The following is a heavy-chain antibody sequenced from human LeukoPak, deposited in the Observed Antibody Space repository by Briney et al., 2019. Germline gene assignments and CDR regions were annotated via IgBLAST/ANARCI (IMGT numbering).Heavy chain of an antibody. J-gene: IGHJ5*02. V-gene: IGHV3-7*01. Sequence: PGGSLRLSCADSGFTFSSYWMTWVRQAPGKALEWVANIKQDGTEQNYVDSVKGRFTISRDNAKNSLYLQMSSLRAEDTAVYYCARVVPYSYGLYHWGQRTLVTVSS. CDR3: ARVVPYSYGLYH. CDR1: GFTFSSYW. CDR2: IKQDGTEQ. D-gene: IGHD5-18*01.